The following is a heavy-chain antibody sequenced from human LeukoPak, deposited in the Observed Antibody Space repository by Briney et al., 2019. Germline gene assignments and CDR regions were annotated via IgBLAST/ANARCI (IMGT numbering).Heavy chain of an antibody. D-gene: IGHD1-26*01. J-gene: IGHJ4*02. CDR3: AKENPVGGTNYFDY. CDR2: ITGSGDST. V-gene: IGHV3-23*01. CDR1: GFIFSTYP. Sequence: GGSLRLSCAASGFIFSTYPMSWVREAPGKGLEWVSAITGSGDSTFYAASVKGRCTISRDNSKNTLSLQMNTLRAEDTAVYYCAKENPVGGTNYFDYWGQGPLVTVSS.